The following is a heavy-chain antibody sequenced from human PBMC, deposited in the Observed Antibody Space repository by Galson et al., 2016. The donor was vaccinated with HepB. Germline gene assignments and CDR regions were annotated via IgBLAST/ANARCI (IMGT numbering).Heavy chain of an antibody. Sequence: SETLSLTCTVSGGSIYGYYWTWIRQSPGKGLEWIGYVYFSGSTRYNPSLTGRVTISVATSKNQFSLRLNSVTSADSGTYYCARGPGTASAIDEVDFWGQGTLVTVSS. V-gene: IGHV4-59*01. CDR1: GGSIYGYY. CDR3: ARGPGTASAIDEVDF. J-gene: IGHJ4*02. CDR2: VYFSGST. D-gene: IGHD2-2*01.